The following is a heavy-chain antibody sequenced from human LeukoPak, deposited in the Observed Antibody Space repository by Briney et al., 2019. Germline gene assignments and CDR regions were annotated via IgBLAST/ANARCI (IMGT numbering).Heavy chain of an antibody. J-gene: IGHJ3*02. Sequence: SETLSLTCTVSGGSISTIDYQWGWIRQPPGNGLEWIGGRHYSGGTHYNPSPNNRLTITVVTSNNHLSPKLSSATAADTAAYYYATHPQSTTYGHFYFDNWGQGTMVTVSS. D-gene: IGHD1-1*01. CDR3: ATHPQSTTYGHFYFDN. CDR1: GGSISTIDYQ. V-gene: IGHV4-39*01. CDR2: RHYSGGT.